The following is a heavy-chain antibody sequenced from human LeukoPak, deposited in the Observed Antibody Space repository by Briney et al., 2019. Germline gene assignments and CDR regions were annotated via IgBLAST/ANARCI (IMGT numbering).Heavy chain of an antibody. D-gene: IGHD1-26*01. CDR3: GREATVGGELQY. CDR2: INTDGSFT. V-gene: IGHV3-74*01. Sequence: GGSLRLSCAASGFTFSDYWMHWVRQAPGKGLVWVSRINTDGSFTRYADSVQGRFTISRDTAKNTLFLQMNSLRAEDTAVYYCGREATVGGELQYWGQGILVTVSS. CDR1: GFTFSDYW. J-gene: IGHJ4*02.